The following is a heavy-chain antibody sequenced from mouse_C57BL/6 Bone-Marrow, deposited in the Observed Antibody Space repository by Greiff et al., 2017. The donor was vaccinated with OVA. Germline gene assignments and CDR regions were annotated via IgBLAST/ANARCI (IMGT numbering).Heavy chain of an antibody. CDR2: IRNKATNHAT. CDR1: GFTFSDAW. J-gene: IGHJ2*01. CDR3: TRALDHYFDY. V-gene: IGHV6-6*01. Sequence: GGSMKLSCAASGFTFSDAWMDWVRQSPETGLEWVAEIRNKATNHATYYSESVKGWFTVSRDDSKSSVYLQMNSLSAEDTGIYYGTRALDHYFDYWGQGTTLTVSS.